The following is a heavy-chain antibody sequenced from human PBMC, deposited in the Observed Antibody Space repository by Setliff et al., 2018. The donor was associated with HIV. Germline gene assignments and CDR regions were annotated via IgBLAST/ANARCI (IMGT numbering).Heavy chain of an antibody. CDR2: IYYSGST. Sequence: SETLSLTCTVSGVSISSGDYYWSWIRQHPGKGLEWIGYIYYSGSTYYNPSLQSRVTMSVDTSNNKFSLKLTSVTAADTAVYYCARDSRSSWYFDNWGQGTLVTVSS. CDR1: GVSISSGDYY. CDR3: ARDSRSSWYFDN. V-gene: IGHV4-31*03. J-gene: IGHJ4*02. D-gene: IGHD6-13*01.